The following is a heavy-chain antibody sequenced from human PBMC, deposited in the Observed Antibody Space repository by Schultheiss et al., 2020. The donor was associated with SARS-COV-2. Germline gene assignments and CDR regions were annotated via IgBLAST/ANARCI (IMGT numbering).Heavy chain of an antibody. D-gene: IGHD5-24*01. Sequence: SETMSLTCTVSGGSISSGSYYWSWIRQPPGKGLEWIGYIYYSGSTNYNPSLKSRVTISVDTSKNQFSLQLNSVTPEDTAVYYCASQMGWNYFDYWGQGTLVTVSS. CDR2: IYYSGST. CDR3: ASQMGWNYFDY. V-gene: IGHV4-61*01. CDR1: GGSISSGSYY. J-gene: IGHJ4*02.